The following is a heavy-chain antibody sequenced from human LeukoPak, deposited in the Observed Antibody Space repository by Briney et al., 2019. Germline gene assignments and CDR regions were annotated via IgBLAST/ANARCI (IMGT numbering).Heavy chain of an antibody. D-gene: IGHD2-21*02. CDR3: ARRVTAIGYYYYGMDV. V-gene: IGHV1-18*01. CDR2: ISAYNGNT. J-gene: IGHJ6*02. Sequence: ASVKVSCKASGYTFTSYGISWVRQAPGQGLEWMGWISAYNGNTDYAQKLQGRVTMTTDTSTSTAYMELRSLRSDDTAVYYCARRVTAIGYYYYGMDVWGQGTTVTVSS. CDR1: GYTFTSYG.